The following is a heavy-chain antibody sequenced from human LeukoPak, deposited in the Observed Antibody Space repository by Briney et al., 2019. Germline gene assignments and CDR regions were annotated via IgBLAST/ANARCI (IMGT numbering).Heavy chain of an antibody. Sequence: GGSLRLSCTASGFTFSSYSMNWVRQAPGKGLEWVSSISTSSSYIYYADSVKGRFTISRDNAKNSLYLQMNSLRAEDTAVYYCAELGITMIGGVWGKGTTVTISS. J-gene: IGHJ6*04. CDR1: GFTFSSYS. CDR3: AELGITMIGGV. V-gene: IGHV3-21*01. CDR2: ISTSSSYI. D-gene: IGHD3-10*02.